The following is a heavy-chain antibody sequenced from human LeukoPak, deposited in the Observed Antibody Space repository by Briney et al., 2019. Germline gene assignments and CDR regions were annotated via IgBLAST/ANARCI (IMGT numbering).Heavy chain of an antibody. CDR2: LYKDGRT. CDR3: ATEHMSKQTDY. Sequence: GGPLRLSCVASGVSVSDSFISWVRQTPGKGLEWVSVLYKDGRTFYADSVKGRFTISRDDSRNTLYLQMNSLRAEDTAMYYCATEHMSKQTDYWGQGTLVTVSS. V-gene: IGHV3-53*01. J-gene: IGHJ4*02. CDR1: GVSVSDSF. D-gene: IGHD5/OR15-5a*01.